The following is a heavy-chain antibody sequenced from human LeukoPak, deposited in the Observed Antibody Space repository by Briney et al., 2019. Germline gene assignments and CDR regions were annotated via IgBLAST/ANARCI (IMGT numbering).Heavy chain of an antibody. CDR3: AKDSGYFHVSGTNILDY. D-gene: IGHD3-10*01. CDR2: ISSSSSYI. V-gene: IGHV3-21*01. J-gene: IGHJ4*02. Sequence: GGSLRLSCAASGFTFSSYSMNWVRQAPGKGLEWVSSISSSSSYIYYADSVKGRFTISRDNAKNSLYLQMNSLRAEDTAVYYCAKDSGYFHVSGTNILDYWGQGTLVTVSS. CDR1: GFTFSSYS.